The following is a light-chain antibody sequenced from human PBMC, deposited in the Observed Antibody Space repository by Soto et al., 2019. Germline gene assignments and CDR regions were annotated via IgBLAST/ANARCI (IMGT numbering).Light chain of an antibody. CDR2: EVT. CDR1: RSDVGAYNY. CDR3: SSFTSRFTFV. V-gene: IGLV2-14*01. Sequence: QALLTHPASVSGSPGQSIAISCTGTRSDVGAYNYVSWYQQHPGKAPKLMISEVTNRPSGVSDRFSGSKSGNTASLTISGLQAEDEADYYCSSFTSRFTFVFGTGTKVTVL. J-gene: IGLJ1*01.